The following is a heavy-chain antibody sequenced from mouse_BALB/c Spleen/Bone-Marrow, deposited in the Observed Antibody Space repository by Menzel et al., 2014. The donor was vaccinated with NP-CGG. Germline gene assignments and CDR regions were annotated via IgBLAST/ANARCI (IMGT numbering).Heavy chain of an antibody. CDR3: ARDVGYGNYFVY. CDR2: SRNKAKYYTT. Sequence: EVMLVESGGGLVRPGDSLRLSCATSGFTFSVFYMEWVRQPPGKRLEWIAASRNKAKYYTTEYSASVKGRFIVSRDTSQSVLYLQMNALRAEDTAIYYCARDVGYGNYFVYWGQGTLVTVSA. J-gene: IGHJ3*01. D-gene: IGHD2-10*02. CDR1: GFTFSVFY. V-gene: IGHV7-1*02.